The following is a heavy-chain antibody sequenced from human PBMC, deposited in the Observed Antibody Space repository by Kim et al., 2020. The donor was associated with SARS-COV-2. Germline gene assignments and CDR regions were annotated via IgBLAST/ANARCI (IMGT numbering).Heavy chain of an antibody. CDR2: ITGRDDNT. V-gene: IGHV3-23*01. Sequence: GGSLRLSCAASGFSFSDSSMSWVRRAPGKGLEWVSTITGRDDNTFYADSVKGRFTISRDNSKNMLFLQMNSLRPEDTAVYYCAKLISNSGQGILVTVSS. CDR1: GFSFSDSS. J-gene: IGHJ4*02. CDR3: AKLISN. D-gene: IGHD2-8*01.